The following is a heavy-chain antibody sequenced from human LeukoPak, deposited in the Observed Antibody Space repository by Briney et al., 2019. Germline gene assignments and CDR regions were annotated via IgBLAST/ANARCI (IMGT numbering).Heavy chain of an antibody. D-gene: IGHD6-13*01. CDR3: ASRLKTEQPPGIHFDL. CDR1: GGSISSSNW. CDR2: IYHSGST. V-gene: IGHV4-4*02. J-gene: IGHJ2*01. Sequence: SETLSLTCAVSGGSISSSNWWSWVRQPPGKGLEWIGEIYHSGSTNYNPSLKSRVTISVDTSKNQFSLKLSSVTAADTAVYYCASRLKTEQPPGIHFDLWGRGTLVTVSS.